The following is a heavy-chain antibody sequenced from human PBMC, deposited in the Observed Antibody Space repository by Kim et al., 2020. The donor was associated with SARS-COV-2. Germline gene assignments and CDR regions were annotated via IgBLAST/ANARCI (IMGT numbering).Heavy chain of an antibody. CDR2: INYNSGKI. J-gene: IGHJ5*02. D-gene: IGHD6-25*01. V-gene: IGHV3-9*01. CDR3: AKARLTDSNWFDP. Sequence: GVSLRLSCVASGFSFDDSAMHWVRQAPGKGLEWVSGINYNSGKIGYADSVKGRFTISRDNAKNSLYLQMNSLRDEDTALYYCAKARLTDSNWFDPWGQGTLVTVSS. CDR1: GFSFDDSA.